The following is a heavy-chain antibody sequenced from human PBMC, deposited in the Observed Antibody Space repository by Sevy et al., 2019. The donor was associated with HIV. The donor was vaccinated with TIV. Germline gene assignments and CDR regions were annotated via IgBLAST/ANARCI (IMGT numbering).Heavy chain of an antibody. D-gene: IGHD2-8*01. V-gene: IGHV3-23*01. J-gene: IGHJ3*02. CDR3: AKGGEYCTNGVCYGDDAFDI. Sequence: GGSLRLSCAASGFTFSSYAMSWVRQAPGKGLEWVSAISGSGGSTYYADSVKGRFTISRDNSKNTLYLQMNSLGAEDTAVYYCAKGGEYCTNGVCYGDDAFDIWGQGTMVTVSS. CDR1: GFTFSSYA. CDR2: ISGSGGST.